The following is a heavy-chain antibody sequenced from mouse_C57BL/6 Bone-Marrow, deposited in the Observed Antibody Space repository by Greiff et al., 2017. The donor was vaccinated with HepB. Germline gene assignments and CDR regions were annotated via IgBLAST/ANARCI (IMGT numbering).Heavy chain of an antibody. J-gene: IGHJ4*01. CDR3: ARHRVITTVVATCAMDY. CDR2: IYPRSGNT. D-gene: IGHD1-1*01. V-gene: IGHV1-81*01. Sequence: QVHVKQSGAELARPGASVKLSCKASGYTFTSYGISWVKQRTGQGLEWIGEIYPRSGNTYYNEKFKGKATLTADKSSSTASMELRSLTSEDSAVYFCARHRVITTVVATCAMDYWGQGTSVTVSS. CDR1: GYTFTSYG.